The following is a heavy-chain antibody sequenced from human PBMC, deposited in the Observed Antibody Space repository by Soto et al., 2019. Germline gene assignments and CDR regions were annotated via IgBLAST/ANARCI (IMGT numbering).Heavy chain of an antibody. D-gene: IGHD2-8*01. J-gene: IGHJ4*02. CDR2: IAVGSGYT. CDR3: AADATAWQQMVPSDY. V-gene: IGHV1-58*01. CDR1: GFTFTSSA. Sequence: QMQLEQSGPEVKKPGTSVKVSCKASGFTFTSSAFHWVRQARGQRLVWIGWIAVGSGYTNYAQRFQDRVTLTRDMSTATTYMELRRLTSEDTAIYYCAADATAWQQMVPSDYWGQGTLVTVSS.